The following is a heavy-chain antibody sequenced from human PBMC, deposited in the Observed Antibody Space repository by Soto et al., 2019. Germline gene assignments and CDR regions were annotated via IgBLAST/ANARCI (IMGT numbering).Heavy chain of an antibody. CDR1: GYTFTSYG. J-gene: IGHJ4*02. Sequence: ASVKVSCKASGYTFTSYGISWVRQAPGQGLEWMGWISAYNGNTNYAQKLQGRVTMTTDTSTSTAYMELRSLRSDDTAAYYCPSIPYGGSYGRDFDYWGQGTRVTVSS. D-gene: IGHD1-26*01. CDR2: ISAYNGNT. CDR3: PSIPYGGSYGRDFDY. V-gene: IGHV1-18*04.